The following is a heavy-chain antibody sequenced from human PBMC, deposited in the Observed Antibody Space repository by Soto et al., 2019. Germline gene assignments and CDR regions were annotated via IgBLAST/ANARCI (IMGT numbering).Heavy chain of an antibody. Sequence: GGSLRLSCAASGFTFSNAWMSWVRQAPGKGLEWVGCIKSKTDGGTTEYAAPVKGRFTISRDDSKNTLSLQMNSLKTEDTAVYYCTTGISGNWGQGTLVTVSS. D-gene: IGHD3-10*01. J-gene: IGHJ4*02. CDR3: TTGISGN. V-gene: IGHV3-15*01. CDR1: GFTFSNAW. CDR2: IKSKTDGGTT.